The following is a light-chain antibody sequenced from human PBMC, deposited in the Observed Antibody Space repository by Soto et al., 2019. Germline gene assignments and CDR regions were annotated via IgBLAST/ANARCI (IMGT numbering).Light chain of an antibody. CDR1: SSNIGAGYD. CDR2: GNS. V-gene: IGLV1-40*01. Sequence: QSVLTQPPSVSVAPGQRVTISCTGSSSNIGAGYDVHWYQQLPGTAPKLLIYGNSNRPSGVPDRFSGSKSGTSASLAITGLQAEDEADYYSQSYDSSLSGYVFGTGTKVTVL. CDR3: QSYDSSLSGYV. J-gene: IGLJ1*01.